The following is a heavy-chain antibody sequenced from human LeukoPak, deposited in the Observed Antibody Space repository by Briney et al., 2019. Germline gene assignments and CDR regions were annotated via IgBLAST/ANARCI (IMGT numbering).Heavy chain of an antibody. CDR3: AREYQLLSPFDY. V-gene: IGHV1-18*04. D-gene: IGHD2-2*01. CDR1: GYTFTSYG. Sequence: ASVKVSCKASGYTFTSYGISWVRQGPGQGLEWMGWISAYNGNTNYAQKLQGRVTMTTDTSTSTAYMELRSLRSDDTAVYYCAREYQLLSPFDYWGQGTLVTVSS. CDR2: ISAYNGNT. J-gene: IGHJ4*02.